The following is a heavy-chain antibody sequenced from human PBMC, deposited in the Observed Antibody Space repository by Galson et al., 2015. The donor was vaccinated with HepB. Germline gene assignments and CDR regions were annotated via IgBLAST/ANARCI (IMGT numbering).Heavy chain of an antibody. J-gene: IGHJ4*02. CDR1: GYTFSSYG. CDR3: AREGGSYSFADY. CDR2: ISVYNDNS. V-gene: IGHV1-18*01. Sequence: SVKVSCKASGYTFSSYGISWVRQAPGQGLEWVGRISVYNDNSDYAQKLQGRVTVTTDISTSTAYMELRSLRSVDTAVYYCAREGGSYSFADYWGQGTLV. D-gene: IGHD2-15*01.